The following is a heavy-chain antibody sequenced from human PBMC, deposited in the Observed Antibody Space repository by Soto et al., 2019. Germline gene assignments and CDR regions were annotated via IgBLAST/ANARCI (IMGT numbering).Heavy chain of an antibody. CDR1: GFTFSSYA. Sequence: EVQLLESGGGLVQPGGSLRLSCAASGFTFSSYAMRWARQAPGKGLEWVSAISGSGGSTYYADSVKGRFTISRDNSKNTLFLQMNSLRAEDTAVYYCARRGSSSYFDYWGQGTLVTVSS. J-gene: IGHJ4*02. CDR3: ARRGSSSYFDY. D-gene: IGHD6-13*01. CDR2: ISGSGGST. V-gene: IGHV3-23*01.